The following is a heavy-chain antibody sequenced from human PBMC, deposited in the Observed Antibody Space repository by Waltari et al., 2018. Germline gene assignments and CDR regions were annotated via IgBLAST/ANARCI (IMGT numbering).Heavy chain of an antibody. D-gene: IGHD4-17*01. Sequence: QVHLVQSGAEVKKPGASVKVSCKASGYTFTGYSIQWVRRAPGQGLEWRGRINPNSGDTNYAQKFQGRVTLTRDTSINTAYMELSSLKSDDTAVYYCARDLGSDYGNRDYWGQGTLVTVPS. CDR3: ARDLGSDYGNRDY. V-gene: IGHV1-2*06. J-gene: IGHJ4*02. CDR2: INPNSGDT. CDR1: GYTFTGYS.